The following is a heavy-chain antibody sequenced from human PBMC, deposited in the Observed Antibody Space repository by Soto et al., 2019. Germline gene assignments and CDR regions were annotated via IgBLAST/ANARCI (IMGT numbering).Heavy chain of an antibody. V-gene: IGHV3-30*19. Sequence: DLEESGGGVVQPGTSLRLSCVASGSTFSSYGMHWVRQAPGKGLGWVAVIPNTENKKYYADSVKGRFTISRDNSQNTLFLQMDSLMSEDTAMYYCARTAGGRVRGALDIWGQGTMVTVS. CDR1: GSTFSSYG. D-gene: IGHD6-13*01. J-gene: IGHJ3*02. CDR2: IPNTENKK. CDR3: ARTAGGRVRGALDI.